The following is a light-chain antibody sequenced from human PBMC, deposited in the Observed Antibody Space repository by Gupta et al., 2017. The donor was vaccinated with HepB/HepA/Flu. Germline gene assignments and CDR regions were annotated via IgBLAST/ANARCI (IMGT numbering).Light chain of an antibody. CDR3: QQGGSWTMT. J-gene: IGKJ1*01. Sequence: EGVFTQSLSTLSLFPGEGATLSCRASQSVSNFLAWYQQKPGQSPRLLIYDSSNRATGITARFSGSGAETDFTLSIRSVEPEDVAVYYCQQGGSWTMTFGRGTKVEIK. V-gene: IGKV3-11*01. CDR2: DSS. CDR1: QSVSNF.